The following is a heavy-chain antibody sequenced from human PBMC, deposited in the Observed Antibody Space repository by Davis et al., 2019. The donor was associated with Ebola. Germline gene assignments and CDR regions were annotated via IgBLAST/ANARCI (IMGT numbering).Heavy chain of an antibody. Sequence: SETLSLTCTVSGVSTSSDSYYWGWNRQPPGKGLEWIGSIYYSGNTYYNPSLKSRVTISVDTSKNQFSLKLSSVTAADTAVYYCARSIAARHHFDYWGQGTLVTVSS. CDR1: GVSTSSDSYY. J-gene: IGHJ4*02. D-gene: IGHD6-6*01. CDR3: ARSIAARHHFDY. CDR2: IYYSGNT. V-gene: IGHV4-39*07.